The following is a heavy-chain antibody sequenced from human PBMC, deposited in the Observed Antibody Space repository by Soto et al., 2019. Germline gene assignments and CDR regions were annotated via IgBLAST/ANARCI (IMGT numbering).Heavy chain of an antibody. CDR2: MSGTAGNT. Sequence: EVQLLESGGGSVQPGGSLRLSCAASGFTFSNYAMTWVRQAPGKGLEWVSTMSGTAGNTYYADSVKGRFTISRDNSKNTLYMQLNSLRAEDNAVDYCAKKYYFGSGSYVFYFDYWGQGTLVTVSS. J-gene: IGHJ4*02. CDR3: AKKYYFGSGSYVFYFDY. CDR1: GFTFSNYA. D-gene: IGHD3-10*01. V-gene: IGHV3-23*01.